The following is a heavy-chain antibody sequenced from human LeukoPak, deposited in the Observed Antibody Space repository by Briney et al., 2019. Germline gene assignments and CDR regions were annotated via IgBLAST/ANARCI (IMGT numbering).Heavy chain of an antibody. D-gene: IGHD2-15*01. V-gene: IGHV4-61*02. CDR1: GGSINSGSYY. CDR2: IYTSGST. CDR3: ARDAPPPYCNVGTCYFDY. J-gene: IGHJ4*02. Sequence: SETLSLTCTVSGGSINSGSYYWTWIRQPAGKGLEWIGRIYTSGSTNYSPALKSRVTISLDTSKNQFSLKLFSVTAADTAVYYCARDAPPPYCNVGTCYFDYWGQGSLVTVSS.